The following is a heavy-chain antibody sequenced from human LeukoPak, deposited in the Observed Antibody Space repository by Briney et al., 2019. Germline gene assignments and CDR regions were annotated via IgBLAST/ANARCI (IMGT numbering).Heavy chain of an antibody. Sequence: PGGSLRLSCAASGFTFSDYYMGWLRQAPGKGLECISYISSSGSTIYYADSVKGRFTMSRDNAKKSLYLQMNSLRADHTAVYYCASSYCGGGCLTRWGQGTLVTVSS. CDR1: GFTFSDYY. V-gene: IGHV3-11*01. D-gene: IGHD2-21*02. CDR3: ASSYCGGGCLTR. J-gene: IGHJ4*02. CDR2: ISSSGSTI.